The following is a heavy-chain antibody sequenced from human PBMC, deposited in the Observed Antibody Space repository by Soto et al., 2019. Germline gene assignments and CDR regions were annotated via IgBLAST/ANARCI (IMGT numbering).Heavy chain of an antibody. V-gene: IGHV4-59*01. CDR2: IFYSGTT. CDR3: ARVGSSGWSPDY. J-gene: IGHJ4*02. D-gene: IGHD6-19*01. CDR1: GGSLSGYY. Sequence: KPSQRMSLTCTVSGGSLSGYYWIWIRQPLGEGMAWLGYIFYSGTTTYINSPTIKCRVTIAVDTTKNQLSLRLSSVTAADTAVYYCARVGSSGWSPDYWGQGTLVTVSS.